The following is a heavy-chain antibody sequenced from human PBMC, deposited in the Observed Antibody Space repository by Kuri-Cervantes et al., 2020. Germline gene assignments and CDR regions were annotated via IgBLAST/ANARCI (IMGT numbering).Heavy chain of an antibody. D-gene: IGHD3-3*01. CDR1: GYTFTSYA. CDR3: ARGRDPNYDFWSGPTNIVLWFDP. V-gene: IGHV1-3*01. CDR2: INAGNGNT. Sequence: ASVKVSCKASGYTFTSYAMHWVRQAPGQRLEWMGWINAGNGNTKYSQKFQGRVTITRDTSASTAYMELSSLRSEDTAVYYCARGRDPNYDFWSGPTNIVLWFDPWGQGTLVTVSS. J-gene: IGHJ5*02.